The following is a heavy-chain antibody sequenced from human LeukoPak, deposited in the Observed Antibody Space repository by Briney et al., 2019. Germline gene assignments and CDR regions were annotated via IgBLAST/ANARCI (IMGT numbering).Heavy chain of an antibody. J-gene: IGHJ4*02. CDR1: GFTFSSHW. V-gene: IGHV3-74*01. CDR3: AKDRRSSGWCFDY. Sequence: GGSLRLSCAASGFTFSSHWMHWVRQAPGKGLVWVSRINSDGSSISYADSVKGRFTISRGNAKNSLYLQMNSLRAEDTALYYCAKDRRSSGWCFDYWGQGTLVAVSS. D-gene: IGHD6-19*01. CDR2: INSDGSSI.